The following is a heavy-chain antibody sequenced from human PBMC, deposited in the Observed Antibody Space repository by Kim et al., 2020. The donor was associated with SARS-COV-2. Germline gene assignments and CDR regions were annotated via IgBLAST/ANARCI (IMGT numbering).Heavy chain of an antibody. CDR2: INPDGRKT. Sequence: GGSLRLSCSASGYAFTTYSIYWIRHPPGKGLEYVSAINPDGRKTYYADSVKGRFTISRDNSKNTAYLQMSSLKVEDTAIYYCVKSQGDNWGQGTRVTVSS. V-gene: IGHV3-64D*06. CDR1: GYAFTTYS. CDR3: VKSQGDN. J-gene: IGHJ4*02.